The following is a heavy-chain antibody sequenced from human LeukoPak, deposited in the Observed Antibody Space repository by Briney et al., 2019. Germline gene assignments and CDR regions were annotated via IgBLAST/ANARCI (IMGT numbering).Heavy chain of an antibody. Sequence: GGSLRLSCAASGFTFRTYAMNWVRQAPGKRLEWVSGISGSGDNTYYADSVKGRFTISRDNSKNTLYLQMNSLRAEDTAVYYCAKGDDILTGYLSYFDYWGQGTLVTVSS. D-gene: IGHD3-9*01. V-gene: IGHV3-23*01. CDR2: ISGSGDNT. CDR1: GFTFRTYA. J-gene: IGHJ4*02. CDR3: AKGDDILTGYLSYFDY.